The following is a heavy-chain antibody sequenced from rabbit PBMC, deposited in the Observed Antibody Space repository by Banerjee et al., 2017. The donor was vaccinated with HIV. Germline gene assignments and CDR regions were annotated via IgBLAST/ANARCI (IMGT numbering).Heavy chain of an antibody. D-gene: IGHD8-1*01. Sequence: QSLEESGGDLAKPGASLTLTCTASGFSFTYIDYLCWVRQPPGKGPEWIACVAAGVSFTSYYATWAKGRFTISKTSSTTVTLQMTSLTAADTATYFCARDSGTSFSSYGMDLWGQGTLVTVS. J-gene: IGHJ3*01. V-gene: IGHV1S40*01. CDR2: VAAGVSFTS. CDR1: GFSFTYIDY. CDR3: ARDSGTSFSSYGMDL.